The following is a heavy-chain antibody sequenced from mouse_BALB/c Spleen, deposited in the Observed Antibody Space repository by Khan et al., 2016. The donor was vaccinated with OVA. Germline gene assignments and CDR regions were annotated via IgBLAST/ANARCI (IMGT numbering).Heavy chain of an antibody. V-gene: IGHV14-3*02. CDR1: GFNVKDTY. Sequence: VQLKQSGAELVRPGASVKLSCTASGFNVKDTYIHWMNQRPEQGLEWIGRIDPANGDTKYGPKFQDKATITADTSSNTAYLYLSSLPSEDTAVYYCATLYGSPFAYWGQGTLVTVSA. CDR2: IDPANGDT. CDR3: ATLYGSPFAY. J-gene: IGHJ3*01. D-gene: IGHD2-1*01.